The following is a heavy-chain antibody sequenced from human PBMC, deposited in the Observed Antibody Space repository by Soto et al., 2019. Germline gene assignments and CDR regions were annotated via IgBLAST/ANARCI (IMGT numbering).Heavy chain of an antibody. J-gene: IGHJ6*02. CDR3: AKENIVVVPAAIRDYYGMDV. D-gene: IGHD2-2*02. CDR1: GFAFSNYE. Sequence: PGGSLRLSCAVSGFAFSNYEMNWVRQAPGKGLEWVSYIGTSGRTIYYADSVRGRFTISGDNSKNTLYLQMNSLRAEDTAVYYCAKENIVVVPAAIRDYYGMDVWGQGTTVTVSS. V-gene: IGHV3-48*03. CDR2: IGTSGRTI.